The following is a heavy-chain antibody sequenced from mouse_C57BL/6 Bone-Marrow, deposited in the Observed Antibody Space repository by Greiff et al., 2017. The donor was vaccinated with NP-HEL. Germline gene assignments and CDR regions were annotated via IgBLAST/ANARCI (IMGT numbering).Heavy chain of an antibody. J-gene: IGHJ4*01. Sequence: VQLQQPGAELVKPGASVKLSCKASGYTFTSYWMQWVKQRPGQGLEWIGEIDPSDSYTNYNQKFKGKATLTVDTSSSTAYMQLSSLTSEDSAVYYSAREGNYEGAMDYWGQGTSVTVSS. CDR2: IDPSDSYT. CDR1: GYTFTSYW. V-gene: IGHV1-50*01. D-gene: IGHD2-1*01. CDR3: AREGNYEGAMDY.